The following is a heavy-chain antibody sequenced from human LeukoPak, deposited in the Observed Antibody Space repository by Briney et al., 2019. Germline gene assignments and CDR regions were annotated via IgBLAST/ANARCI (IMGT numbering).Heavy chain of an antibody. V-gene: IGHV3-7*01. D-gene: IGHD2-2*01. CDR2: IKQDGSEK. CDR3: ARDRDIVVVPGNAFDI. Sequence: PGGSLRLSCAASGFTFSTYWMTWVRRAPGKGLEWVATIKQDGSEKYYVDSVKGRFTISRDNGENSLALQLNSLRAEDTAVYYCARDRDIVVVPGNAFDIWGQGTMVTVSS. CDR1: GFTFSTYW. J-gene: IGHJ3*02.